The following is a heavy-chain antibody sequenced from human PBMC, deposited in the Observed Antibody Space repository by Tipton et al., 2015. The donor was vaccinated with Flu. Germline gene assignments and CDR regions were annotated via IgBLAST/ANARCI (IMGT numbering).Heavy chain of an antibody. CDR1: DGSFSDYS. Sequence: TLSLTCGVYDGSFSDYSWTWVRQPPGEGLEWVGEINHSGSTNYNPSLKSRVNISVDTSKNQFSLKLTSVTAADTAMYYCAGGSAYYYFALDVWGQETTVIVSS. CDR2: INHSGST. V-gene: IGHV4-34*01. J-gene: IGHJ6*02. CDR3: AGGSAYYYFALDV.